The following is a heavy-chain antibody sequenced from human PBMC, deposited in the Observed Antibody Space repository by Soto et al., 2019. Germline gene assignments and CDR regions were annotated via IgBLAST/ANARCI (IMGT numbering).Heavy chain of an antibody. CDR1: GFTFSSYA. CDR3: ASYDYGDYQD. Sequence: TGGSLRLSCAASGFTFSSYAMRWVRQAPGKGLEWVAVISYDGSNKYYADSVKGRFTISRDNSKNTLYLQMNSLRAEDTAVYYCASYDYGDYQDWGQGTLVTVSS. D-gene: IGHD4-17*01. V-gene: IGHV3-30-3*01. J-gene: IGHJ1*01. CDR2: ISYDGSNK.